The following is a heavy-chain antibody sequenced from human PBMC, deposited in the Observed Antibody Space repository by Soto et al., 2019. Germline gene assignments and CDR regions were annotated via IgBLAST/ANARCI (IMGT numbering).Heavy chain of an antibody. V-gene: IGHV3-30-3*01. CDR3: ARGTHDYGDWYFDY. Sequence: QVQLVESGGGVVQPGRSLRLSCAASGFTFSSYAMHWVRQAPGKGLEWVAVISYDGSNKYYADSVKGRFTISRDNSKNALYLQMNSLRAEDTAVYYCARGTHDYGDWYFDYWGQGTLVTVSS. J-gene: IGHJ4*02. CDR2: ISYDGSNK. D-gene: IGHD4-17*01. CDR1: GFTFSSYA.